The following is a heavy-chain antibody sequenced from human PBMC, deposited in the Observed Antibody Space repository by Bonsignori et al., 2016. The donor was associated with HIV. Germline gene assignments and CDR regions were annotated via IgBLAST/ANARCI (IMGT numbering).Heavy chain of an antibody. V-gene: IGHV1-2*02. Sequence: WVRQAPGQGLEWMGWINPNTGGTNYAQNFQGRVTMTRDTSITTAYMEVNSLRSDDDTAVYYCSTSRNAIAGSSGGTDFDYWGQGTLVTVSS. CDR2: INPNTGGT. CDR3: STSRNAIAGSSGGTDFDY. D-gene: IGHD2-8*01. J-gene: IGHJ4*02.